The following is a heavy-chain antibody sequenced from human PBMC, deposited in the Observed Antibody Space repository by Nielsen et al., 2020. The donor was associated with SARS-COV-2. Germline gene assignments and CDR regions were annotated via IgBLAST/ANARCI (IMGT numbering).Heavy chain of an antibody. CDR1: GFTVSSFY. J-gene: IGHJ4*02. CDR2: ISTSGSTI. CDR3: ARDREPGYNAVDY. Sequence: GESLKISCVVSGFTVSSFYMSWVRQAPGKGLEWVSYISTSGSTIYYSDSVKGRFTISRDNAKNSLYLRMNSLRAEDTAIYYCARDREPGYNAVDYWGQGTLVTVSS. D-gene: IGHD1-14*01. V-gene: IGHV3-48*01.